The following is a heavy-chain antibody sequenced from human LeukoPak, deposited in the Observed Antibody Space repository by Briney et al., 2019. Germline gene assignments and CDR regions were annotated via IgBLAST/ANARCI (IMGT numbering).Heavy chain of an antibody. Sequence: GGSLRLSCAASGFTFSNNAMSWVRQAPGKGLVWVSRINSDGSSTSYADSVKGRFTISRDNAKNTLYLQMNSLRAEDTAVYYCARGGSGYCSAGSCYPIDYWGQGTLVTVSS. J-gene: IGHJ4*02. CDR2: INSDGSST. D-gene: IGHD2-15*01. CDR1: GFTFSNNA. CDR3: ARGGSGYCSAGSCYPIDY. V-gene: IGHV3-74*01.